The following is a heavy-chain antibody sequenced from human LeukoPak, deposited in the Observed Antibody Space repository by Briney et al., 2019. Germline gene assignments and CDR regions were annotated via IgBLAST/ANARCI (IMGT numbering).Heavy chain of an antibody. D-gene: IGHD3-9*01. V-gene: IGHV4-59*01. CDR2: IYYSGST. CDR1: GGSFSGYY. Sequence: KPSETLSLTCAVYGGSFSGYYWSWIRQPPGKGLEWIGYIYYSGSTNYNPSLKSRVTISVDTSKNQFSLKLSSVTAADTAVYYCASTYYDILTGYYKGWFDPWGQGTLVTVSS. CDR3: ASTYYDILTGYYKGWFDP. J-gene: IGHJ5*02.